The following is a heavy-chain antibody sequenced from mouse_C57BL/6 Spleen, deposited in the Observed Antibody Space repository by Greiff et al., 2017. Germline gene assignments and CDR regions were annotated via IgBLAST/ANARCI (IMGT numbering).Heavy chain of an antibody. CDR2: IYPGNSDT. CDR1: GYTFTSYW. Sequence: DVQLQESGTVLARPGASVKMSCKTSGYTFTSYWMHWVKQRPGQGLEWIGAIYPGNSDTSYNQKFKGKAKLTAVTSASTAYMELSSLTNEDSAVYYCTGDYDGWFAYWGQGTLVTVSA. J-gene: IGHJ3*01. V-gene: IGHV1-5*01. CDR3: TGDYDGWFAY. D-gene: IGHD2-4*01.